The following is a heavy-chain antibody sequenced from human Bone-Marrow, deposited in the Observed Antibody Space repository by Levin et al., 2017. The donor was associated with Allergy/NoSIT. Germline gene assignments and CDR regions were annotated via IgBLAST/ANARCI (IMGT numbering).Heavy chain of an antibody. J-gene: IGHJ4*02. D-gene: IGHD4-17*01. Sequence: PGGSLRLSCVVSGISFSTSAMHWVRQAPGKGLVWVSVISFDGSNKFYGDSVKGRFTISRDNSKNILYLQMDSLTPEDTGVYYCARGRYGDLLDYWGQGALVTVSP. CDR1: GISFSTSA. CDR2: ISFDGSNK. V-gene: IGHV3-30*04. CDR3: ARGRYGDLLDY.